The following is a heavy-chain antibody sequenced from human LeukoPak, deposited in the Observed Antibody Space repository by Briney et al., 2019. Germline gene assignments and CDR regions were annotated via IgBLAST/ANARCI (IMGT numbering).Heavy chain of an antibody. J-gene: IGHJ6*03. Sequence: SETLSLTCGVYSGSFSGYYWGWIRQPPGKGLEWIGSIYYSGSTYYKPSLKSRVTISVDTSKNHFSLKLSSVTAADTAVYYCARLHYGGNYGYYYYYMDVWGKGTTVTISS. V-gene: IGHV4-39*02. CDR3: ARLHYGGNYGYYYYYMDV. CDR2: IYYSGST. CDR1: SGSFSGYY. D-gene: IGHD4-23*01.